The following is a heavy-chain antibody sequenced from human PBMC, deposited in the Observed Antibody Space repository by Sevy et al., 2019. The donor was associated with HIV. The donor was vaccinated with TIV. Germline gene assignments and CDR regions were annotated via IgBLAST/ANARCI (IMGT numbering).Heavy chain of an antibody. D-gene: IGHD5-12*01. J-gene: IGHJ4*02. CDR3: ARGYTGYDVGPLDY. Sequence: GGSLRLSCAASGFTFSSYSMNWVRQAPGKGLEWVSYISSSSTTIYYAYSVKGRFTISRDNAKNSLYLQMNSLRDEDTAVYYCARGYTGYDVGPLDYWGQGTLVTVSS. V-gene: IGHV3-48*02. CDR1: GFTFSSYS. CDR2: ISSSSTTI.